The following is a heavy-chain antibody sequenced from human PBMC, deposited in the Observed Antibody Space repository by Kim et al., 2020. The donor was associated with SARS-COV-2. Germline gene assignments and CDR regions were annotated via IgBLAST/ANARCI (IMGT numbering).Heavy chain of an antibody. Sequence: GGSLRLSCAASGFTFSSYAMSWVRQAPGKGLEWVSAISGSGGSTYYADSVKGRFTISRDNSKNTLYLQMNSLRAEDTAVYYCAKDMEVSGVAGGMDVWGQGTTVTVSS. D-gene: IGHD2-8*02. J-gene: IGHJ6*02. CDR3: AKDMEVSGVAGGMDV. CDR1: GFTFSSYA. V-gene: IGHV3-23*01. CDR2: ISGSGGST.